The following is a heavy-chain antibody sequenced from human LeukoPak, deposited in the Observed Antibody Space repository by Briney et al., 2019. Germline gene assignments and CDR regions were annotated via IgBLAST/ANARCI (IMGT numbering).Heavy chain of an antibody. J-gene: IGHJ4*02. D-gene: IGHD4-23*01. Sequence: GGSLRLSCAVSGFTFITYWMHWFRQAPGKGLVWVSRIDRDGGRINYADSVKGRFTISRDNGKNTLFLQMNSLRAEDAAVYYCVRGNDYGGPHYWGQGTLVTVSS. V-gene: IGHV3-74*01. CDR1: GFTFITYW. CDR2: IDRDGGRI. CDR3: VRGNDYGGPHY.